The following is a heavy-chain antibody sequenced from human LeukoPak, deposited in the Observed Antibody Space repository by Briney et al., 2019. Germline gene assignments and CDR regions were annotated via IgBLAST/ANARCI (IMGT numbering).Heavy chain of an antibody. CDR2: IGHTGSVT. J-gene: IGHJ4*02. V-gene: IGHV3-48*01. D-gene: IGHD3-9*01. Sequence: GGSLRLSCAASGFTFGLYSLNWVRQAPGKGLEWVSYIGHTGSVTSYADSVRGRFTISRENAKNSLYLQMNSLRAGDTAVYYCASYDILTGFGYWGQGTLVTVSS. CDR3: ASYDILTGFGY. CDR1: GFTFGLYS.